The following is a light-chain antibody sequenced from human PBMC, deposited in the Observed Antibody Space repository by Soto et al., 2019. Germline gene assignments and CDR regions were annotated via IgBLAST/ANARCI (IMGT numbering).Light chain of an antibody. Sequence: QSVLTQPPSVSGSPGQRITISCTGSSTNVGADYYVHWYQQLPGTAPKVIIYDTNRPSGVPDQLSGSKSGPSGSLAITARQAEEEADYYCQSYASSLSGVVFGGGTKLTVL. J-gene: IGLJ2*01. CDR3: QSYASSLSGVV. CDR1: STNVGADYY. CDR2: DT. V-gene: IGLV1-40*01.